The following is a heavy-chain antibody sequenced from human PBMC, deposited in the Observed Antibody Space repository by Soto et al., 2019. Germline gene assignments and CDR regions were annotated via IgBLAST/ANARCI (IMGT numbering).Heavy chain of an antibody. D-gene: IGHD3-3*01. CDR1: GYSFTSYW. Sequence: GESLKISCKGSGYSFTSYWIGWVRQMPGKGLEWMGIIYPGDSDTRYSPSFQGQVTISADKSISTAYLQWSSLKASDTAMYYCARSPPWRFLNKRDYYYMDVWGKGTTVTVSS. J-gene: IGHJ6*03. CDR3: ARSPPWRFLNKRDYYYMDV. CDR2: IYPGDSDT. V-gene: IGHV5-51*01.